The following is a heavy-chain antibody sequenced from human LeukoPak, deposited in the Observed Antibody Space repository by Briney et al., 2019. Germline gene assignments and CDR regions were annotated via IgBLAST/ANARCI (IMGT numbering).Heavy chain of an antibody. CDR1: GFTFGDYA. Sequence: PGRSLRLSCTASGFTFGDYAVSWVRRAPGRGLEWVGLIRRRAFGETADYAASVKGRFTISRDDSKSIPYLQMNSLKTEDTAVYYCTREGAAAAYGMDVWGQGTTVTVSS. D-gene: IGHD6-13*01. CDR2: IRRRAFGETA. J-gene: IGHJ6*02. CDR3: TREGAAAAYGMDV. V-gene: IGHV3-49*04.